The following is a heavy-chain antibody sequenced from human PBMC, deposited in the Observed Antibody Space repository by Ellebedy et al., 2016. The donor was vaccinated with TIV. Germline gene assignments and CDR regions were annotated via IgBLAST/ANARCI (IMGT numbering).Heavy chain of an antibody. J-gene: IGHJ4*02. D-gene: IGHD3-16*01. Sequence: ASVKVSCXASGYMFANSGINWVRQAPGQGLEWMGWMNPNGDDNTAYANKFQGRVTMTRDTATSTAYMELRGLTSDDTAMYFCARAGVLGESTLDFWGQGTLITVSS. CDR1: GYMFANSG. CDR3: ARAGVLGESTLDF. CDR2: MNPNGDDNT. V-gene: IGHV1-8*02.